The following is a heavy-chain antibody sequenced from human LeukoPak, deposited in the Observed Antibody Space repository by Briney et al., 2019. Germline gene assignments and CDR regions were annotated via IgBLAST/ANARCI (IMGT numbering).Heavy chain of an antibody. J-gene: IGHJ5*02. Sequence: PSETLSLTCTVSGGSVSSGSYYWGWVRQPPGQGLEWIGSVYYSGRTYYNPSLKSRVTISVDTSKNRFSPKLSSVTAADTAVYYCARHQVDWFDPWGQGTLVTVSS. V-gene: IGHV4-39*01. CDR1: GGSVSSGSYY. CDR2: VYYSGRT. CDR3: ARHQVDWFDP.